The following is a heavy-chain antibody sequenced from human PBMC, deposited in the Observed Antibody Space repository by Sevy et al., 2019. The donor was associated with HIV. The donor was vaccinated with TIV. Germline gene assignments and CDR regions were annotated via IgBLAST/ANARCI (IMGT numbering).Heavy chain of an antibody. Sequence: ASVKVSCKASGGTFSSYAISWVRQAPGQGLEWMGGIIPIFGTANYAQKFQGRVTITADESTGTAYMELSSLSSEDTAVDYCARGGVRDYGSGSYHYYYYGMDVWGQGTTVTVSS. CDR2: IIPIFGTA. D-gene: IGHD3-10*01. J-gene: IGHJ6*02. CDR3: ARGGVRDYGSGSYHYYYYGMDV. V-gene: IGHV1-69*13. CDR1: GGTFSSYA.